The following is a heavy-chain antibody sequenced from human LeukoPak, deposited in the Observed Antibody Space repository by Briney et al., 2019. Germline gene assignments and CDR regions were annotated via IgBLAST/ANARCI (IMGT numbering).Heavy chain of an antibody. D-gene: IGHD6-13*01. Sequence: PGGSLRLSCAVSGFTFSTSWMHWVRRAPGKGLVWVSRINNDGTSTIYADSVKGRFTISRDDAKNTLYLQMNSLRAEDTAVYYCARVDSSPTHYFDYWGQGTLVTVSS. J-gene: IGHJ4*02. V-gene: IGHV3-74*01. CDR2: INNDGTST. CDR1: GFTFSTSW. CDR3: ARVDSSPTHYFDY.